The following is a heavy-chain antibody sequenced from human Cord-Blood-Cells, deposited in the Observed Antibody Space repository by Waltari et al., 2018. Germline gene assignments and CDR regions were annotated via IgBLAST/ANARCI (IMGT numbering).Heavy chain of an antibody. CDR1: GCTFSSYS. CDR2: ISSSSSYI. V-gene: IGHV3-21*01. D-gene: IGHD3-10*01. J-gene: IGHJ3*02. CDR3: ARSGYFGDAFDI. Sequence: EVQLVESGGGLVKPGGSLRLSCAASGCTFSSYSMYCVRQAPGKGLEWVSSISSSSSYIYYADSVKGRFTISRDNDKNSLYLQMNSLRAEDTAVYYCARSGYFGDAFDIWGQGTMVTVSS.